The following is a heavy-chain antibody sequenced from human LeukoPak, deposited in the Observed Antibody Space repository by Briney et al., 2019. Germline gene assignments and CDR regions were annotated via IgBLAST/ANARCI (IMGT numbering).Heavy chain of an antibody. CDR3: ARAVEMAAIAYWYFDL. CDR1: GGSFSSDA. D-gene: IGHD5-24*01. J-gene: IGHJ2*01. CDR2: SSPMFGTG. V-gene: IGHV1-69*13. Sequence: SVKVSCKASGGSFSSDAINWVRQAPGQGLEWMGGSSPMFGTGNHAQKFQGRVTITADESTTTAYMEISNLRSEDTAVYYCARAVEMAAIAYWYFDLWGRGTLVTVSS.